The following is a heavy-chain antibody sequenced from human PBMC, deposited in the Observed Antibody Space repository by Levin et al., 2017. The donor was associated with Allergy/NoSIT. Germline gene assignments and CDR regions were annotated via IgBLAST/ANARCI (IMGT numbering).Heavy chain of an antibody. CDR1: GYTFTSYG. CDR3: ARGLEQQLVRYWFDP. V-gene: IGHV1-18*01. CDR2: ISAYNGNT. J-gene: IGHJ5*02. Sequence: ASVKVSCKASGYTFTSYGISWVRQAPGQGLEWMGWISAYNGNTNYAQKLQGRVTMTTDTSTSTAYMELRSLRSDDTAVYYCARGLEQQLVRYWFDPWGQGTLVTVSS. D-gene: IGHD6-13*01.